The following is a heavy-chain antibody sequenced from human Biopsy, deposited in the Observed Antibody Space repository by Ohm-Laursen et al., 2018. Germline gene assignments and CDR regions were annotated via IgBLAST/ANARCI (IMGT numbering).Heavy chain of an antibody. CDR3: TVDLGRGFH. D-gene: IGHD5-12*01. CDR2: IKSKSDGEAT. CDR1: GFTFTHAW. V-gene: IGHV3-15*01. J-gene: IGHJ4*02. Sequence: SLRLSCVASGFTFTHAWMSWVRQGPGKGLEWLCRIKSKSDGEATDYAAAVQGRFAISRDDSTNTFYLQMKSLKSEDTGVFYCTVDLGRGFHWGQGTLVTVSS.